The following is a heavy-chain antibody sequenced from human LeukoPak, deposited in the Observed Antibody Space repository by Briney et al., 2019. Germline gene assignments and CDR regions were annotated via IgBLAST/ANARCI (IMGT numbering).Heavy chain of an antibody. D-gene: IGHD2-21*02. CDR1: GFTFSSYA. V-gene: IGHV3-23*01. CDR2: ISGSGGST. CDR3: AKDPTYRNVVATYFDY. J-gene: IGHJ4*02. Sequence: PGGSLRLSCAASGFTFSSYAMSWVRQAPGEGLEWVSAISGSGGSTYYADSVKGRFTISRDNSKNTLYLQMNSLRAEDTAVYYCAKDPTYRNVVATYFDYWGQGTLVTVSS.